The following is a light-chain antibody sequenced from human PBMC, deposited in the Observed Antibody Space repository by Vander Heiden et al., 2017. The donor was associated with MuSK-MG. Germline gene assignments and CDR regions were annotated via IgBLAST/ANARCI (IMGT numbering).Light chain of an antibody. V-gene: IGLV5-45*01. Sequence: LCITLRSAINVVNAWLYWYQLQPGSPPQSLLRYRADSDNQQGSGVPRRFSGSKHASDNAAILLISGLQPEDEAYDYCMMWQITTWVFGGGTKLTVI. CDR1: SAINVVNAW. J-gene: IGLJ3*02. CDR2: YRADSDN. CDR3: MMWQITTWV.